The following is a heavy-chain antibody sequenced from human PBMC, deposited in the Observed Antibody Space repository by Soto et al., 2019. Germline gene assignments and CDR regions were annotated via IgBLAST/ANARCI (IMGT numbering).Heavy chain of an antibody. D-gene: IGHD3-3*01. Sequence: GASVKVSCKASGYTFTSYAMHWVRQAPGQRLEWMGWINAGNGNTKYSQKFQGRVTITRDTSASTAYMELSSLRSEDTAVYYCAREGDFWSGYQSNWFDPWGQGTLVTVSS. V-gene: IGHV1-3*01. CDR1: GYTFTSYA. CDR2: INAGNGNT. CDR3: AREGDFWSGYQSNWFDP. J-gene: IGHJ5*02.